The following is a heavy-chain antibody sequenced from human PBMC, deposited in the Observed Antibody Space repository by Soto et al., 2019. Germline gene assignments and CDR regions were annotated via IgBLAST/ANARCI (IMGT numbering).Heavy chain of an antibody. J-gene: IGHJ4*02. CDR3: ARDQFLEWLPHDY. V-gene: IGHV1-2*02. D-gene: IGHD3-3*01. Sequence: ASVKVSCKASGYTFTGYYMHWVRQAPGQGLEWMGWINPNSGGTNYAQKFQGRVTMTRDTSISTAYMELSRLRSDDTAVYYCARDQFLEWLPHDYWGQGTLVTVSS. CDR2: INPNSGGT. CDR1: GYTFTGYY.